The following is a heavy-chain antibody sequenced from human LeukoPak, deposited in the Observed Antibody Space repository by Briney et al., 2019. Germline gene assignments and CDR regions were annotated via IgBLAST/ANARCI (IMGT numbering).Heavy chain of an antibody. CDR1: GGSISSSNW. CDR2: IYHSGST. D-gene: IGHD3-22*01. J-gene: IGHJ6*03. Sequence: PSGTLSLTCAVSGGSISSSNWWSWVRQPPGKGLEWIGEIYHSGSTNYNPSLKSRVTISVDKSKNQFSLKLSSATAADTAVYYCARVHDSSGYYYYYMDVWGKGTTVTVSS. CDR3: ARVHDSSGYYYYYMDV. V-gene: IGHV4-4*02.